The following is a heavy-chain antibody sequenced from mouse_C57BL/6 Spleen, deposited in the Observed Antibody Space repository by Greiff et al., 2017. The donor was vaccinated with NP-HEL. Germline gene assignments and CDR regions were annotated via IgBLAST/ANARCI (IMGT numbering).Heavy chain of an antibody. V-gene: IGHV1-26*01. CDR3: ASEGITTVVDAMDY. CDR1: GYTFTDYY. D-gene: IGHD1-1*01. CDR2: INPNNGGT. Sequence: EVQLQQSGPELVKPGASVKISCKASGYTFTDYYMNWVKQSHGKSLEWIGDINPNNGGTSYNQKFKGKATLTVDKSSSTAYMELRSLTSEDSAVYYCASEGITTVVDAMDYWGQGTSVTVSS. J-gene: IGHJ4*01.